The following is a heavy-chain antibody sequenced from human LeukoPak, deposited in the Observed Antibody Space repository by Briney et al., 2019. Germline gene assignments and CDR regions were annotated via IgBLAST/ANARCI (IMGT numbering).Heavy chain of an antibody. V-gene: IGHV3-48*01. D-gene: IGHD6-19*01. J-gene: IGHJ4*02. Sequence: QPGGSLRLSCAASGFTFSSYSMNWVRQAPGKGLEWVSYISSSSSTIYYADSVKGRFTISRDNAKNSLYLQMNSLRAEDTAVYYCARDLRAYSSGWTSDYWGQGTLVTVSS. CDR3: ARDLRAYSSGWTSDY. CDR2: ISSSSSTI. CDR1: GFTFSSYS.